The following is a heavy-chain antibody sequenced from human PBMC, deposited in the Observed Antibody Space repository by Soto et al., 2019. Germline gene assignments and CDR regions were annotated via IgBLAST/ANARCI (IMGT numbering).Heavy chain of an antibody. Sequence: PXESLRLTCAASGFPFTNYWENWVRQTPGKGLMWVSRISPDGSDVGYADSVEGRFTVSRDNAKNTLYLQMHSLRAEDTAMYYCACWANIVPVAPSDFDRWGQGTLVTVSS. CDR2: ISPDGSDV. V-gene: IGHV3-74*01. CDR3: ACWANIVPVAPSDFDR. J-gene: IGHJ4*02. D-gene: IGHD2-8*02. CDR1: GFPFTNYW.